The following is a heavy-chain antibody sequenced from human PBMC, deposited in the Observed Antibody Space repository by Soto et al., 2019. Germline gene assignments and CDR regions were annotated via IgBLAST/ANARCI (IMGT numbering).Heavy chain of an antibody. D-gene: IGHD6-13*01. J-gene: IGHJ6*03. CDR3: ARRGYGSRWPNVYMDV. V-gene: IGHV3-64*01. Sequence: GGSQRLSCAAAGFTFSGYERHWVRQAPGKGLEYVSGISNNGAHTDYAKSVKGRFTISRDNSENTLYLQMGSLRAEDMALYYCARRGYGSRWPNVYMDVWGKGTTVTVSS. CDR2: ISNNGAHT. CDR1: GFTFSGYE.